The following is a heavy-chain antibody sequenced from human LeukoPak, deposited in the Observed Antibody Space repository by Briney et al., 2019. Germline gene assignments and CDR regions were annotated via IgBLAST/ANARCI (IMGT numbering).Heavy chain of an antibody. Sequence: GGSLRLSCVASGFSFANYAIHWVRQAPGKGLEWVSHITASGTAMFYADSVKGRFTISRDNAKNSLYLQMNSLRDEDTAVYYCASSGSYRFDYWGQGTLVTVSS. CDR2: ITASGTAM. D-gene: IGHD1-26*01. CDR3: ASSGSYRFDY. V-gene: IGHV3-48*02. J-gene: IGHJ4*02. CDR1: GFSFANYA.